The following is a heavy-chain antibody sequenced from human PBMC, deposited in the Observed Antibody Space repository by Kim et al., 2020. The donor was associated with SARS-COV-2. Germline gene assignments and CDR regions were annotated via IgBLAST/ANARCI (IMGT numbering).Heavy chain of an antibody. J-gene: IGHJ4*02. CDR3: ARGRPIGYCSSTSCYTARFDY. CDR2: INHSGST. Sequence: SETLSLTCAVYGGSFSGYYWSWIRKPPGKGLEWIGEINHSGSTNYNPSLKSRVTISVDTSKNQFSLKLSSVTAADTAVYYCARGRPIGYCSSTSCYTARFDYWGQGTLVTVSS. CDR1: GGSFSGYY. D-gene: IGHD2-2*02. V-gene: IGHV4-34*01.